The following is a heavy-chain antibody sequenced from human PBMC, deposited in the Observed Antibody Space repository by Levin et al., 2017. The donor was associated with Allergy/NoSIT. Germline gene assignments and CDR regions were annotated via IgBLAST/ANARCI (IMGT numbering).Heavy chain of an antibody. Sequence: GGSLRLSCAASGFPFSSYAMSWVRQAPGKGLEWVSAISYSGVSTYDADSVKGRFTISRDNSKNTLYLQMNSLRAEDTAVYYSAKDQHAAYYGSGSYYNPLFDYWGQGTLVTVSS. CDR2: ISYSGVST. CDR3: AKDQHAAYYGSGSYYNPLFDY. J-gene: IGHJ4*02. D-gene: IGHD3-10*01. CDR1: GFPFSSYA. V-gene: IGHV3-23*01.